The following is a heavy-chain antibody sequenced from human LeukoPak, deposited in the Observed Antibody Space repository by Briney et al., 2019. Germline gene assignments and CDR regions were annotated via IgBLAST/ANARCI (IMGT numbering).Heavy chain of an antibody. CDR1: GYSFITHG. V-gene: IGHV1-18*01. J-gene: IGHJ6*03. D-gene: IGHD3-3*01. CDR2: ISTYSGNA. CDR3: ARDLAVLGVVFTSYMDV. Sequence: ASVKVSCKASGYSFITHGMTWVRQAPGQGLQWVGWISTYSGNAHYAQRFQGRVTLSKDTATTTAYLEVRNLRSDDTAVYYCARDLAVLGVVFTSYMDVWGKGTPVIVSS.